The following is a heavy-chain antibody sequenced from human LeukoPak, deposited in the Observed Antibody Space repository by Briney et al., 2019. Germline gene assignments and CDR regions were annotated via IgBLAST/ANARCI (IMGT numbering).Heavy chain of an antibody. CDR1: GYTFTDYY. CDR3: AREERRLRVGGCFAY. Sequence: ASVKVSCKASGYTFTDYYIHWVRQAPGQGLEWIGWINPDSGGTDYAQKFQGRVTMTRDTSISTAYIELSSLISDDTAVYYCAREERRLRVGGCFAYWGQGTLVTVSS. V-gene: IGHV1-2*02. CDR2: INPDSGGT. D-gene: IGHD1-26*01. J-gene: IGHJ4*02.